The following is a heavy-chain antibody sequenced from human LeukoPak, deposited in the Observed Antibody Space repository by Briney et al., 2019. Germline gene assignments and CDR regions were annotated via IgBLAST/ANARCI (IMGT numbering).Heavy chain of an antibody. D-gene: IGHD5-18*01. CDR2: IYYSGST. CDR1: GGSISSSSYY. J-gene: IGHJ4*02. CDR3: ARRYSYGHFDY. Sequence: SETLSLTCTVSGGSISSSSYYWGWIRQPPGKGLEWIGSIYYSGSTYYNPSLKSRVTISVDTSKNQFSLKLSSVTAADTAVYYCARRYSYGHFDYWGQGTLVTVSS. V-gene: IGHV4-39*01.